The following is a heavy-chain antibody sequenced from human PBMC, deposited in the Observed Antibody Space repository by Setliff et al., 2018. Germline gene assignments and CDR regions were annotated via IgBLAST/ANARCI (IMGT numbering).Heavy chain of an antibody. J-gene: IGHJ4*02. Sequence: LRLSCAASGFTFSSYSMNWVRQAPGKGLEWVSYISSSSSTIYYADSVKGRFTISRDNAKNSLYLQMNSLRAEDTAVYYCARDGDFWSGYCFDYWGQGTLVTVYS. CDR1: GFTFSSYS. CDR3: ARDGDFWSGYCFDY. D-gene: IGHD3-3*01. CDR2: ISSSSSTI. V-gene: IGHV3-48*01.